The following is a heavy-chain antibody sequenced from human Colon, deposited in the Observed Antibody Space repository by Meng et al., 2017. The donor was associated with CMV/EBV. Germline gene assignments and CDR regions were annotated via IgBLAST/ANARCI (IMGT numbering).Heavy chain of an antibody. CDR1: GGSFSGYY. J-gene: IGHJ4*02. CDR3: ASIPRGILIRLFDF. CDR2: INHSGST. V-gene: IGHV4-34*01. Sequence: SETLSLTCAVYGGSFSGYYWSWIRQPPGKGLEWIGEINHSGSTNYNPSLESRVTISRDASKNQFSLRLSSVTAADTAVYYCASIPRGILIRLFDFWGQGTLVTVSS. D-gene: IGHD2/OR15-2a*01.